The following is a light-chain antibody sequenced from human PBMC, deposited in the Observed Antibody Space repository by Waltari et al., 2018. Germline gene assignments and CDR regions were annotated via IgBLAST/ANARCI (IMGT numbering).Light chain of an antibody. CDR2: QDS. CDR3: QIRDHSVA. Sequence: SYELTQAPSVSVSPGQTATITCSGAKLVEQYVCWYQQESGQSPWLVNYQDSKRPSGILERFSGSNSGGAATLTISGTQATDEADYYCQIRDHSVAFCGGTKLTVL. CDR1: KLVEQY. V-gene: IGLV3-1*01. J-gene: IGLJ2*01.